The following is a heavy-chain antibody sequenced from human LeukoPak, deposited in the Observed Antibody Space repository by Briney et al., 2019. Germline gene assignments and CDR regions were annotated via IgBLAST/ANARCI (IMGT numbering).Heavy chain of an antibody. CDR3: AKDSDYYGSGSYYPHTTYYFDY. V-gene: IGHV3-30*18. D-gene: IGHD3-10*01. Sequence: GGSLRLSCAASGFTFSSCGMRWVRQAPGKGLEWVAVISYDGSNKYYADSVKGRFTISRDNSKNTLYLQMNSLRAEDTAVCYCAKDSDYYGSGSYYPHTTYYFDYWGQGTLVTVSS. CDR2: ISYDGSNK. J-gene: IGHJ4*02. CDR1: GFTFSSCG.